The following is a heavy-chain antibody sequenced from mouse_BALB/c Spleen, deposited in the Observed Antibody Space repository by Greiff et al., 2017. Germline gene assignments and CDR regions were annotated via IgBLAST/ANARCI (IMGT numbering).Heavy chain of an antibody. J-gene: IGHJ2*01. CDR1: GFSLTSYD. V-gene: IGHV2-9-2*01. Sequence: VQLVESGPGLVAPSQSLSITCTVSGFSLTSYDISWIRQPPGKGLEWLGVIWTGGGTNYNSAFMSRLSISKDNSKSQVFLKMNSLQTDDTAIYYCVRVYDGHFDYWGQGTTLTVSS. CDR3: VRVYDGHFDY. D-gene: IGHD2-3*01. CDR2: IWTGGGT.